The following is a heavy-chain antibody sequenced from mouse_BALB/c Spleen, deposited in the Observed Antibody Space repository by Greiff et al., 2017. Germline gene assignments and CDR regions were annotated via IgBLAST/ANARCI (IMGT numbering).Heavy chain of an antibody. CDR2: IDPENGNT. CDR1: GFNIKDYY. CDR3: ARLLGGFAY. V-gene: IGHV14-1*02. D-gene: IGHD1-1*01. Sequence: VQLKQSGAELVRPGALVKLSCKASGFNIKDYYMHWVKQRPEQGLEWIGWIDPENGNTIYDPKFQGKASITADTSSNTAYLQLSSLTSEDTAVYYCARLLGGFAYWGQGTLVTVSA. J-gene: IGHJ3*01.